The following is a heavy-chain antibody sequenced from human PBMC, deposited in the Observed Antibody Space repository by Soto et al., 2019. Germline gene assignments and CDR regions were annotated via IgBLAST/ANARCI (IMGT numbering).Heavy chain of an antibody. D-gene: IGHD3-16*02. V-gene: IGHV4-39*01. CDR2: IYYSGTT. J-gene: IGHJ4*02. CDR1: GGSISSGSYY. Sequence: QLQLQESGPGLVKPSETLSLTCTVSGGSISSGSYYWGWIRQSPGKGLEWIGSIYYSGTTYYNPSLKSRVTISVDTSKNQFSLKLRSVTAADTAVYYCARHAYDYVWGTYRPREVGVLDCWGQGTLVTVSS. CDR3: ARHAYDYVWGTYRPREVGVLDC.